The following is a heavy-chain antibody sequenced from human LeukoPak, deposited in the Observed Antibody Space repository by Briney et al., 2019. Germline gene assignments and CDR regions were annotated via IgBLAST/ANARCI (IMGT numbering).Heavy chain of an antibody. CDR1: GFTFSSFP. CDR2: IDYSGSTK. J-gene: IGHJ4*02. Sequence: GGSLRLSCAGSGFTFSSFPMNWVRQASGKGLEWISYIDYSGSTKYYADSVKGRFTISRDNAKNSVYLQMNSLRAEDTAVYFCARGGRMYGDSWGQGTLVTVSS. V-gene: IGHV3-48*04. CDR3: ARGGRMYGDS. D-gene: IGHD2-8*01.